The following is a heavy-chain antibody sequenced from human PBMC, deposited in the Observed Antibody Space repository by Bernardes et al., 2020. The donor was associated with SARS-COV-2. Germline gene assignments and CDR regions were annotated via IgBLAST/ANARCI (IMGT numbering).Heavy chain of an antibody. V-gene: IGHV3-23*01. CDR3: AKDMLGMVTDAFDI. CDR2: ISDSGGSP. Sequence: SLILSCAASGFSFRSSAMNWVRQAPGPGLEWVSAISDSGGSPYYADSVKGRFTISRDNSKNTLYLLMNSLRAEDTAVYHCAKDMLGMVTDAFDIWGQGTMVNVS. D-gene: IGHD3-10*01. J-gene: IGHJ3*02. CDR1: GFSFRSSA.